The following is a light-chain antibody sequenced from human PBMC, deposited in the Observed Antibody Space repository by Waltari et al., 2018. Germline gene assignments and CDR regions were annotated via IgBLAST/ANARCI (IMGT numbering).Light chain of an antibody. Sequence: EVVLTQSPATLSVSPGERATLSCRARQTVSTYLAWYQEKPGQAPRLLIYDASNRATGIPARFSGSGSGTDFTLTISGLEPEDSAVYYCQHRFNWPLTFGGGTKVEIK. V-gene: IGKV3-11*01. CDR1: QTVSTY. CDR2: DAS. CDR3: QHRFNWPLT. J-gene: IGKJ4*01.